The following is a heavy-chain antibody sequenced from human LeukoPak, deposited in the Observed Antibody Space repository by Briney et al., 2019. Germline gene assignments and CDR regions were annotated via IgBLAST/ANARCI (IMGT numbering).Heavy chain of an antibody. J-gene: IGHJ5*02. Sequence: GGSLRLSCAASGFTFSSYSMNWVRQAPGKGLEWVSSISSSSSYIYYADSVKGRLTISRDNAKNSLYLQMNSLRAEDTAVYYCARDWGRIVVVPAWALNWFDPWGQGTLVTVSS. CDR3: ARDWGRIVVVPAWALNWFDP. CDR2: ISSSSSYI. V-gene: IGHV3-21*01. CDR1: GFTFSSYS. D-gene: IGHD2-2*01.